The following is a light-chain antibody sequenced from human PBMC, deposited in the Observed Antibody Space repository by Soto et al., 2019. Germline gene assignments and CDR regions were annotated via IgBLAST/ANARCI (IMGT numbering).Light chain of an antibody. Sequence: DTQMTQSPSSLSASVGDRVTITCRASQSISSYLNWYQQKPGQAPILLIYAASSLQVGVPSRFSGSGSGTDFTLTISSLQHEDFEAYYCQQSYSTPYTFGQGTKVDIK. J-gene: IGKJ2*01. CDR1: QSISSY. V-gene: IGKV1-39*01. CDR2: AAS. CDR3: QQSYSTPYT.